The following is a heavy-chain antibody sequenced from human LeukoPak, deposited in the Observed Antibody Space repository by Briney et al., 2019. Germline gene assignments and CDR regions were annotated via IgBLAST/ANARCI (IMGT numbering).Heavy chain of an antibody. CDR3: ARDRPHNYYDSSGYYRG. CDR1: GFTVSSNY. Sequence: GGSLRLSCAASGFTVSSNYMSWVRQAPGKGLEWVSVIYSGGSTYYADSVKGRFTISRDNSKNTLYLQMNSLRAEDTAVYYCARDRPHNYYDSSGYYRGWGQGTLVTVSS. V-gene: IGHV3-66*01. J-gene: IGHJ4*02. CDR2: IYSGGST. D-gene: IGHD3-22*01.